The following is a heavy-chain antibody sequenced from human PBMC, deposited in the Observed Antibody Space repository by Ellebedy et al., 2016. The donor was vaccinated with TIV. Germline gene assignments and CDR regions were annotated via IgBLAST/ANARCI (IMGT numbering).Heavy chain of an antibody. Sequence: GESLKISCKASGYTFTNYWIGWVRQMPGKGLEWMGIIYPTDSDTRYSPSFQGQVTISADKSISTAYLQWNSLKASDTAMFYCASTSDWNDGYFHYWGQGTLVTVSS. CDR3: ASTSDWNDGYFHY. CDR1: GYTFTNYW. D-gene: IGHD1-1*01. J-gene: IGHJ4*02. CDR2: IYPTDSDT. V-gene: IGHV5-51*01.